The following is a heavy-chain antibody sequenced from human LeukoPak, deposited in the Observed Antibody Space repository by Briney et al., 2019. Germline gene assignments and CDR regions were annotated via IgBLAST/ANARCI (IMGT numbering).Heavy chain of an antibody. CDR3: AKAVGWSHGVFDY. J-gene: IGHJ4*02. CDR2: ISGSGGST. CDR1: GFTFANYA. V-gene: IGHV3-23*01. D-gene: IGHD4-17*01. Sequence: GGSLRLSCAAPGFTFANYAMSWVRQAPGKGLEWVSAISGSGGSTYYADSVKGRFTISRDNSKNTLYLQMNSLRAEDTAVYYCAKAVGWSHGVFDYWGQGTLVTVSS.